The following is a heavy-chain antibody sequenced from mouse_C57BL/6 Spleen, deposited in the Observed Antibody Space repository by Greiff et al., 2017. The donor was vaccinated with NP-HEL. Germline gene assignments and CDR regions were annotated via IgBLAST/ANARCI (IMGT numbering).Heavy chain of an antibody. J-gene: IGHJ3*01. CDR2: IWSGGST. V-gene: IGHV2-2*01. Sequence: VQLQQSGPGLVQPSQSLSITCTVSGFSLTSYGVHWVRQSPGKGLEWLGVIWSGGSTDYNAAFISRLSISKDNSKSQVFFKMNSLQADNTAIYYCARKEGHPGGGSRTWFAYWGQGTLVTVSA. CDR3: ARKEGHPGGGSRTWFAY. CDR1: GFSLTSYG. D-gene: IGHD3-3*01.